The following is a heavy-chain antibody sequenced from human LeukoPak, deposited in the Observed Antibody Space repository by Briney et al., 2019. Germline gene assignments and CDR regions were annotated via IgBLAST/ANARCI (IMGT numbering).Heavy chain of an antibody. CDR3: ARDIAVAGTWFAFDI. D-gene: IGHD6-19*01. V-gene: IGHV1-2*02. J-gene: IGHJ3*02. Sequence: ASVKVSCKASGYTFTGYYMHCVRQAPGQGLEWMVCINPNSGGTNYAQKFQGRVTMTRDTSISTAYMELSRLRSDDTAVYYCARDIAVAGTWFAFDIWGQGTMVTVSS. CDR1: GYTFTGYY. CDR2: INPNSGGT.